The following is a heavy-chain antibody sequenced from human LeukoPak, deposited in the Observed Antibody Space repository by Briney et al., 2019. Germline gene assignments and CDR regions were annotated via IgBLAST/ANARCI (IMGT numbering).Heavy chain of an antibody. CDR1: GYTFTSYD. Sequence: ASVKVSCKASGYTFTSYDINWVRQATGQGLEWMGWMNPNSGNAGYAQKFQGRVTMTRNTSISTAYMELSSLRSEDTAVYYCARKVATNPFNWFDPWGQGTLVTVSS. CDR3: ARKVATNPFNWFDP. V-gene: IGHV1-8*01. D-gene: IGHD5-12*01. J-gene: IGHJ5*02. CDR2: MNPNSGNA.